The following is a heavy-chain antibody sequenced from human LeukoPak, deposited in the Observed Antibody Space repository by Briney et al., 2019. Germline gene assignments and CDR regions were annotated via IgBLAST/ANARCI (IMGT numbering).Heavy chain of an antibody. Sequence: PSETLSLTCTVSGGSICSHYWSWIRQPPGKGLEWIGYIYYSGSTNYNPSLKSRVTISVDTSKNQFSLKLSSVTAADTAVYYCARDVGPYSSSPAYYMDVWGKGNTVTVSS. CDR2: IYYSGST. D-gene: IGHD6-6*01. CDR1: GGSICSHY. J-gene: IGHJ6*03. V-gene: IGHV4-59*11. CDR3: ARDVGPYSSSPAYYMDV.